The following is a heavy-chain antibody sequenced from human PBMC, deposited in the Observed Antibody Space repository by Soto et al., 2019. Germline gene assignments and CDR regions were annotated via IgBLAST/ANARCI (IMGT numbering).Heavy chain of an antibody. CDR2: IYYSGST. D-gene: IGHD3-16*01. CDR1: GGSISSYY. V-gene: IGHV4-59*12. CDR3: ARAWGRDGFDY. J-gene: IGHJ4*02. Sequence: SETLSLTCTVSGGSISSYYWSWIRQPPGKGLEWIGYIYYSGSTNYNPSLKSRVTISVDTSKNQFSLKLSSVTAADTAVYYCARAWGRDGFDYWGQGTLVTVSS.